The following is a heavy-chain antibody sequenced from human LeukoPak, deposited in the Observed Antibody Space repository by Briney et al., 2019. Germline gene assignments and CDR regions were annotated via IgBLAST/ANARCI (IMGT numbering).Heavy chain of an antibody. J-gene: IGHJ4*02. D-gene: IGHD4-17*01. Sequence: GGSLRLSCAASGFTFDDYAMHWVRQAPGKGLEWVSLISWDGGSTYYADSVKGRFTISRDNSKNSLYLQMNSLRAEDTAVYYCARNDYGDYADYWGQGTLVTVSS. V-gene: IGHV3-43D*03. CDR3: ARNDYGDYADY. CDR1: GFTFDDYA. CDR2: ISWDGGST.